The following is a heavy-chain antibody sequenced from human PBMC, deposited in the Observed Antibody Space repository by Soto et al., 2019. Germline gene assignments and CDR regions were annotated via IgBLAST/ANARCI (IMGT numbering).Heavy chain of an antibody. D-gene: IGHD4-17*01. J-gene: IGHJ4*02. CDR3: TSLGGIPYGDKVDY. V-gene: IGHV4-38-2*01. CDR2: IDQSGNP. Sequence: LSLTCAVSGFSISRSYYWGWIRRPPGKGLEWIGSIDQSGNPYYSPALKSRVTISRETSKKQFSLKLSSVTTADTAVYYCTSLGGIPYGDKVDYWGQGTMVTVSS. CDR1: GFSISRSYY.